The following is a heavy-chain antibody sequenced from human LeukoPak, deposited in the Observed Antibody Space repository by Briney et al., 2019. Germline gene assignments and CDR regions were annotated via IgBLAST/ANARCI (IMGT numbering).Heavy chain of an antibody. Sequence: GGSLRLSCAASGFTFSSYWMHWVRQAPGKGLVWVSLINSDGSSTSYADSVKGRFTISRDNSKNTLYLQMNSLRVEDTAVYYCATLPYYYDSSGSYYFDYWGQGTLVTVSS. CDR3: ATLPYYYDSSGSYYFDY. J-gene: IGHJ4*02. CDR1: GFTFSSYW. CDR2: INSDGSST. D-gene: IGHD3-22*01. V-gene: IGHV3-74*01.